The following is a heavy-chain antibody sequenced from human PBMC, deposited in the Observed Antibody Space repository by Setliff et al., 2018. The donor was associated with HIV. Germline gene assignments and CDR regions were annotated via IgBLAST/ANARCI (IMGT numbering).Heavy chain of an antibody. D-gene: IGHD1-26*01. Sequence: SETLSLTCAVYGGSVSGYYWSWIRQPPGKGLEWIGEINHSGSTNYNPSLKSRVTISVDTSKNQFSLNLSSVTAADTAVYYCARAAYSGTYLWEPATDLWGRGTLVTVSS. CDR2: INHSGST. J-gene: IGHJ2*01. CDR3: ARAAYSGTYLWEPATDL. CDR1: GGSVSGYY. V-gene: IGHV4-34*01.